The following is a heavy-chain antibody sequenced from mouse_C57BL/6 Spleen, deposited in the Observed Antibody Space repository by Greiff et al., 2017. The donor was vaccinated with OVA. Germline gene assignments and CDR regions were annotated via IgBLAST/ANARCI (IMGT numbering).Heavy chain of an antibody. CDR3: TTVYYGSSDWYFDV. Sequence: EVQLVESGAELVRPGASVKLSCTASGFNIKDDYMHWVKQRPEQGLEWIGWIDPENGDTEYASKFQGKATITADTSSNTAYLQLSSLTSEDTAVYYCTTVYYGSSDWYFDVWGTGTTVTVSS. D-gene: IGHD1-1*01. J-gene: IGHJ1*03. CDR2: IDPENGDT. V-gene: IGHV14-4*01. CDR1: GFNIKDDY.